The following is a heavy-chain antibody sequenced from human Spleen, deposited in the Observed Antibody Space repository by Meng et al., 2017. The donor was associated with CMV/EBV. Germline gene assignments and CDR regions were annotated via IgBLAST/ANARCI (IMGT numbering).Heavy chain of an antibody. CDR1: GFTFETYW. CDR3: VRGMGTD. D-gene: IGHD5-24*01. J-gene: IGHJ4*02. V-gene: IGHV3-74*01. CDR2: INNEGNMI. Sequence: GGSLRLSCGASGFTFETYWMHWVRQAPGKGLVWVSRINNEGNMISYADSVKGRFTISRDDAKRTLYLQMNSLRVEDSAVYYCVRGMGTDWGQGTLVTVSS.